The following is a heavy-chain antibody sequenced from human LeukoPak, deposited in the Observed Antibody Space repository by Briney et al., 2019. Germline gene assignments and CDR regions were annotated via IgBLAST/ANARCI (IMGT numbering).Heavy chain of an antibody. CDR1: GFTFSSYW. V-gene: IGHV3-7*01. Sequence: GGSLRLSCAASGFTFSSYWMSWVRQAPGKGLEWVANIKQDGSEKYYVDSVKGRFTISRDNAKNSLYLQMNSLRAEDTAVYYCARESYYYDSSGPGGYYHYMDVWGKGTTVTVSS. CDR2: IKQDGSEK. CDR3: ARESYYYDSSGPGGYYHYMDV. J-gene: IGHJ6*03. D-gene: IGHD3-22*01.